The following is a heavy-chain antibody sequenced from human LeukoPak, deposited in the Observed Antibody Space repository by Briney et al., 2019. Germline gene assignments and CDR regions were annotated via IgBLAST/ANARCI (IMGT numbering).Heavy chain of an antibody. CDR3: ARGISEYSSSEGDDY. J-gene: IGHJ4*02. Sequence: SGGSLRLSCAASGFTFSSYSMNWVRQAPGKGLEGVSSISSSSSYIYYADSVKGRFTISRDNAKNSLYLQMNSLRAEDTAVYYCARGISEYSSSEGDDYWGQGTLVTVSS. CDR2: ISSSSSYI. D-gene: IGHD6-6*01. CDR1: GFTFSSYS. V-gene: IGHV3-21*01.